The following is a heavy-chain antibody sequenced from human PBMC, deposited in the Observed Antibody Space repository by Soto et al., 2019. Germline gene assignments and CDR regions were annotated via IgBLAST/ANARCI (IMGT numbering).Heavy chain of an antibody. CDR2: IRNKANNYAT. CDR3: AGPGPFDS. Sequence: DVQMVESGGGLVRPGGSLKLSCATTGFTFAGSAIHWVRQAPGKGLEWIGRIRNKANNYATAYPASVAGRFTISRDDSKTKAYLEMNSLKTEDTAMYYCAGPGPFDSWGQGTLVTVSS. J-gene: IGHJ4*02. D-gene: IGHD1-1*01. CDR1: GFTFAGSA. V-gene: IGHV3-73*01.